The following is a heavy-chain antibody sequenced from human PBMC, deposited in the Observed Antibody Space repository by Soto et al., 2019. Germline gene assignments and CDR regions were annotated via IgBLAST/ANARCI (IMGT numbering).Heavy chain of an antibody. CDR2: IHYSGST. J-gene: IGHJ5*02. Sequence: ASETLSLTCTVSGGSTNNYCWNWIRQPPGKGLEGIGSIHYSGSTNYKPSLKSRVTISVDTSKNQFSLKLNSVTAADTAVYYCATGRFSALVRGVLIFDPWGQGTLVTVSS. CDR1: GGSTNNYC. CDR3: ATGRFSALVRGVLIFDP. D-gene: IGHD3-10*01. V-gene: IGHV4-59*01.